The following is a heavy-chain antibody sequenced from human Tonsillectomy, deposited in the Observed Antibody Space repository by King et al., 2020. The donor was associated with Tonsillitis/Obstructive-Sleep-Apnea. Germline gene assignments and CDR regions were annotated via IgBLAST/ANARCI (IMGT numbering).Heavy chain of an antibody. CDR2: SYDSGST. J-gene: IGHJ2*01. CDR3: ARNTCFGTSCSRSWYFDL. V-gene: IGHV4-4*02. D-gene: IGHD2-2*01. Sequence: QLQESGPGLVTPSGTLSLTCAVSGGSISSSNRWSWVRQPPGRGLELSGESYDSGSTNYNPSLKCRLTSSVDKSKKQFSLNLSPATAADTAVYYCARNTCFGTSCSRSWYFDLWGRGTLVTVSS. CDR1: GGSISSSNR.